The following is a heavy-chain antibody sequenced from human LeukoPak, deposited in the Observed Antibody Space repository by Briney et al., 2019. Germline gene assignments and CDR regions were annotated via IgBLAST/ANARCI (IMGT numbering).Heavy chain of an antibody. CDR1: GFTFSTYW. Sequence: GGSLRLSCAASGFTFSTYWMAWVRQAPWKGLEWVANIKGDESAKHQADSVKGRFTISRDNAQNSVYLHMRSLRGEDTAVYYCARDVGGSLDYWGQGTLVTVSS. CDR2: IKGDESAK. J-gene: IGHJ4*02. V-gene: IGHV3-7*01. D-gene: IGHD1-26*01. CDR3: ARDVGGSLDY.